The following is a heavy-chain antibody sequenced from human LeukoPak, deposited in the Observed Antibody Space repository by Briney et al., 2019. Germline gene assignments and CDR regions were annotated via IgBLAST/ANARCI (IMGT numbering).Heavy chain of an antibody. CDR3: ARANRDGYNSEPDAFDI. CDR2: IYYSGST. D-gene: IGHD5-24*01. Sequence: SETLSLTCTVSGGSISSSSYYWGWIRQPPGKGLEWIGSIYYSGSTYYNPSLKSRVTISVDTSKNQFSLRLGSVTAADTAVYYCARANRDGYNSEPDAFDIWGQGTMVTVSS. J-gene: IGHJ3*02. CDR1: GGSISSSSYY. V-gene: IGHV4-39*07.